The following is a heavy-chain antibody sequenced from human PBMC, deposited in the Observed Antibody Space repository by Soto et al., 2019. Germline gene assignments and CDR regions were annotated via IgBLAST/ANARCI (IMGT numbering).Heavy chain of an antibody. V-gene: IGHV4-31*03. CDR1: GGSISSGGYY. Sequence: ASETLSLTCTVSGGSISSGGYYWSWIRQHPGKGLEWIGYIYYSGSTYYNPSLKSRVTISVDTSKNQFSPKLSSVTAADTAVYYCARVRSSGSKFDYWGQGTLVTVSS. CDR2: IYYSGST. J-gene: IGHJ4*02. CDR3: ARVRSSGSKFDY. D-gene: IGHD6-19*01.